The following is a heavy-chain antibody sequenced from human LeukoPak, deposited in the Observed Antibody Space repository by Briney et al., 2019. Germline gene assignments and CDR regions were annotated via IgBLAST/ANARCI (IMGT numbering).Heavy chain of an antibody. Sequence: GGSLRRSCAASGFTVSSNYMSWVRQAPGKGLEWVSVIYSGGSTYYADSVKGRFTISRDNSKNTLYLQMNSLRAEDTAVYYCAIAGITMVRGVMATPRLYYGMDVWGQGTTVTVSS. CDR2: IYSGGST. D-gene: IGHD3-10*01. J-gene: IGHJ6*02. CDR3: AIAGITMVRGVMATPRLYYGMDV. V-gene: IGHV3-66*01. CDR1: GFTVSSNY.